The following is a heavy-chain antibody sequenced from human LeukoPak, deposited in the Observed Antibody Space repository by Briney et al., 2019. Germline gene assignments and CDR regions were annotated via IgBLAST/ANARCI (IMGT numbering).Heavy chain of an antibody. CDR2: INIGSTTK. V-gene: IGHV3-48*04. D-gene: IGHD1-20*01. J-gene: IGHJ5*02. CDR1: GFTFTNNG. CDR3: ARYNWNDGVWFDP. Sequence: GGSLRLSCAASGFTFTNNGMNWVRQAPGKGLEWISYINIGSTTKYYADSVKGRFTISRDNAKNSLYLQMNSLRAEDTAVYYCARYNWNDGVWFDPWGQGTLVTVSS.